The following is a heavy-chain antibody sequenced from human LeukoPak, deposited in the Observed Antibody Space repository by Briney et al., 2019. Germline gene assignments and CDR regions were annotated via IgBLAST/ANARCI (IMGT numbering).Heavy chain of an antibody. Sequence: SQTLSLTCAISGDSVLINSSTWNWIRQSPSRGLEWLGRTYYWSKWYNDYAPSLKSRLTIDRDTSKNHFSLHLSSVTPEDTAIYFCVRERLTPRLGGDAYFYMDVWGKGTTVTVS. V-gene: IGHV6-1*01. CDR3: VRERLTPRLGGDAYFYMDV. CDR1: GDSVLINSST. CDR2: TYYWSKWYN. D-gene: IGHD4-17*01. J-gene: IGHJ6*03.